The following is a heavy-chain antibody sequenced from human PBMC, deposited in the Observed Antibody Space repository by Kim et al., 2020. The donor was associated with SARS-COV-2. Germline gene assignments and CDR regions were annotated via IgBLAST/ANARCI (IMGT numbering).Heavy chain of an antibody. Sequence: GGSLRLSCAASGFTFSSCAMSWVRQAPGKGLEWVSGISSLGSSTYYADSVKGRFTISRDNSKNTLYLQMNSLSADDTAVYYCAKEPDGSSGYFLAHFDYWGQGTPVTVS. D-gene: IGHD3-22*01. CDR2: ISSLGSST. V-gene: IGHV3-23*01. CDR1: GFTFSSCA. J-gene: IGHJ4*02. CDR3: AKEPDGSSGYFLAHFDY.